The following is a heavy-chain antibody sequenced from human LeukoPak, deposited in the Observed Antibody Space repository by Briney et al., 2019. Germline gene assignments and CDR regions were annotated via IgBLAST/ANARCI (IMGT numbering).Heavy chain of an antibody. D-gene: IGHD3-22*01. Sequence: PSETLSLTCAVNGGYFSGYYWTWIRQPPGKGLEWIGEINHSGSTNYNPSLKSRVTISVDTSKNQFSLKLSSVTAADTAVYYCARATYYYDSSGYYALDYFDYWGQGTLVTVSS. CDR2: INHSGST. CDR3: ARATYYYDSSGYYALDYFDY. CDR1: GGYFSGYY. V-gene: IGHV4-34*01. J-gene: IGHJ4*02.